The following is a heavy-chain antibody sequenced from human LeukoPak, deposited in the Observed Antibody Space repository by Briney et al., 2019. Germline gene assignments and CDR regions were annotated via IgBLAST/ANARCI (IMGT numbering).Heavy chain of an antibody. CDR1: GYTFTSYG. CDR2: ISAYNGNT. Sequence: ASVKVSCKASGYTFTSYGISWVRQAPGQGLEWMGWISAYNGNTNYAQKLQGRVTMTTDTSTSTAYMELRSLRSDDMAVYYCARVGYCSSTSCSLSDYWGQGTLVTVSS. V-gene: IGHV1-18*03. CDR3: ARVGYCSSTSCSLSDY. D-gene: IGHD2-2*01. J-gene: IGHJ4*02.